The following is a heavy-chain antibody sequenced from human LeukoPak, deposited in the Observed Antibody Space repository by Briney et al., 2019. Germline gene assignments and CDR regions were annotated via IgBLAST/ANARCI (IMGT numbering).Heavy chain of an antibody. CDR3: ARDRYGDPVVGFDP. CDR2: IKQDGSEK. J-gene: IGHJ5*02. D-gene: IGHD4-17*01. V-gene: IGHV3-7*03. Sequence: GGSLRLSCAVSGFTFNNYWMSWVRQAPGKGLEWVANIKQDGSEKYYVDSVKGRFTISRDNAKNSLYLQMNSLRAEDTAVYCCARDRYGDPVVGFDPWGQGTLVTVSS. CDR1: GFTFNNYW.